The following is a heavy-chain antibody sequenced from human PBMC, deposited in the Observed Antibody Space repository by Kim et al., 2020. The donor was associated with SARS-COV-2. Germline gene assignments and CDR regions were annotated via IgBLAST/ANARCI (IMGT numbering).Heavy chain of an antibody. D-gene: IGHD5-18*01. Sequence: YSPSFQGQVTISADKSISTAYLQWSSLKASDTAMYYCARGGYSYGNWFDPWGQGTLVTVSS. V-gene: IGHV5-51*01. CDR3: ARGGYSYGNWFDP. J-gene: IGHJ5*02.